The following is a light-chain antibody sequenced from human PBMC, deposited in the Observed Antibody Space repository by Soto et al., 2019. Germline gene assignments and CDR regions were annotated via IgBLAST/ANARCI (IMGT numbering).Light chain of an antibody. V-gene: IGKV1-9*01. CDR3: QELKSYLYT. J-gene: IGKJ2*01. CDR2: AAS. Sequence: DIPLTQSPSFLSASVGDRVTITCRASQGISNYLAWYQQKPGEVPQVLIYAASTLQSGVPSRFSGSGSGTEFTLTISSLHPEDFATYYCQELKSYLYTFGQGTKLEIK. CDR1: QGISNY.